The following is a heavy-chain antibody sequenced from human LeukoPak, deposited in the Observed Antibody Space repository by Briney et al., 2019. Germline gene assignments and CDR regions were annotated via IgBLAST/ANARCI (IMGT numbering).Heavy chain of an antibody. CDR3: ARDDEGYNWFDP. D-gene: IGHD2-15*01. Sequence: SVKVSCKASGGTFSSYAISWVRQAPGQGLEWMGRIIPILGIANYAQEFQGRVTITADKSTSTAYMELSSLRSEDTAVYYCARDDEGYNWFDPWGQGTLVTVSS. CDR1: GGTFSSYA. CDR2: IIPILGIA. J-gene: IGHJ5*02. V-gene: IGHV1-69*04.